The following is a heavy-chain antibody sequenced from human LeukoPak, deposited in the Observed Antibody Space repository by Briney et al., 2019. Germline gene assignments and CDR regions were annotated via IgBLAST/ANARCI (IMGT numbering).Heavy chain of an antibody. Sequence: PGGSLRLSCAASGFTFSSYAMNWVRQDPGKGLEWVSRISDSGAATYYADSVKGRFTISRDNSKNTLYLQMNSLRAEDTAVYYCANAYGDYIYHGMDVWGQGTTVTVSS. J-gene: IGHJ6*02. V-gene: IGHV3-23*01. CDR3: ANAYGDYIYHGMDV. CDR1: GFTFSSYA. D-gene: IGHD4-17*01. CDR2: ISDSGAAT.